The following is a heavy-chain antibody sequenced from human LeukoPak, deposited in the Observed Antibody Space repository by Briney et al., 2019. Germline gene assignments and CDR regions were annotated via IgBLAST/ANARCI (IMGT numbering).Heavy chain of an antibody. CDR3: ARDFRTTVTTYYYYYYMDV. CDR2: ISAYNGNT. D-gene: IGHD4-17*01. Sequence: GASVKVSCKASGYTFTSYGISWVRQAPGQGLEGMGWISAYNGNTNSAQKRQGRVTMTTDTSTSTAYMELRSLRSDDAAVYYCARDFRTTVTTYYYYYYMDVWGKGTTVTISS. CDR1: GYTFTSYG. J-gene: IGHJ6*03. V-gene: IGHV1-18*01.